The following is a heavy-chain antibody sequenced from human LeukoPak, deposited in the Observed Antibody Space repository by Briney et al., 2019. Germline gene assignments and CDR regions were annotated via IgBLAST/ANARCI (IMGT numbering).Heavy chain of an antibody. CDR1: GGSISSGGYS. CDR3: ARDQEGGGYGDYVDAFDI. V-gene: IGHV4-30-2*01. CDR2: IYHSGST. Sequence: PSETLSLTCAVSGGSISSGGYSWSWIRQPPGKGLEWIGYIYHSGSTYYNPSLKSQVTISVDRSKNQFSLKLSSVTAADTAVYYCARDQEGGGYGDYVDAFDIWGQGTMVTVSS. D-gene: IGHD4-17*01. J-gene: IGHJ3*02.